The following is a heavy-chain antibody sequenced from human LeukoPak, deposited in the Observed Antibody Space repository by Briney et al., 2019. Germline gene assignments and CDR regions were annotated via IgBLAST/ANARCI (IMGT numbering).Heavy chain of an antibody. V-gene: IGHV1-2*02. CDR3: ARGGIVGANHDAFDI. J-gene: IGHJ3*02. CDR2: INPNSGGT. D-gene: IGHD1-26*01. CDR1: GYTFTGYY. Sequence: ASVKVSCKASGYTFTGYYMHWVRQAPGQGLEWMGWINPNSGGTNYAQKFQGGVTMTRDTSISTAYMELSRLRSDDTAVYYCARGGIVGANHDAFDIWGQGTMVTVSS.